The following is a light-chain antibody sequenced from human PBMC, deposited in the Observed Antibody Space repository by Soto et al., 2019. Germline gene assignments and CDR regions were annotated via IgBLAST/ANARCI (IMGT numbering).Light chain of an antibody. Sequence: QSVLTQPASVSGSPGQSITIPCTGTSSDIGNYNAVSWYQQHPGKAPKLIIYEVTNRPSGVSDRFSGSKSGNTASLTISGLQAEDEADYYCGSWTTYRPYVCATGTKVTVL. J-gene: IGLJ1*01. CDR2: EVT. CDR1: SSDIGNYNA. V-gene: IGLV2-14*01. CDR3: GSWTTYRPYV.